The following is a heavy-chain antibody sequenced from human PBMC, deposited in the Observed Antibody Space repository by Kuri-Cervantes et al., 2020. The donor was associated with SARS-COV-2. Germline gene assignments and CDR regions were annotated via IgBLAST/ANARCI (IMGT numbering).Heavy chain of an antibody. Sequence: GGSLRLSCAASGFNFSSYSINWVRQAPGKGLEWVSSISGTGNYIYYADSLKGRFTISRDNAKNSLYLQMNSLRVEDTAVYYCAREYYYGSGRYYGAFDHWGQGTPVTVSS. V-gene: IGHV3-21*04. J-gene: IGHJ4*02. CDR1: GFNFSSYS. CDR2: ISGTGNYI. D-gene: IGHD3-10*01. CDR3: AREYYYGSGRYYGAFDH.